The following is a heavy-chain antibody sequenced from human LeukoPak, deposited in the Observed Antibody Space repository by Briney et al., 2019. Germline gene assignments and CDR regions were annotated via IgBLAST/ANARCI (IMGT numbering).Heavy chain of an antibody. CDR2: MDPNSGNT. V-gene: IGHV1-8*01. CDR1: GYTFTSYD. D-gene: IGHD6-19*01. CDR3: ARVLAGSGWYDVFDI. J-gene: IGHJ3*02. Sequence: ASVKVACKASGYTFTSYDINWVRQATGQGLEWMGWMDPNSGNTGYAQKFQGRVTMTRNTSISTAYMELSSLRSEDTAVYYCARVLAGSGWYDVFDIWARGTMVTVSS.